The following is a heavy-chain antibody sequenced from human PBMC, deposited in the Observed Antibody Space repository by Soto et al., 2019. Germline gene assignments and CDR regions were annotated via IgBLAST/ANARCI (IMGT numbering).Heavy chain of an antibody. CDR3: ARSIAVAGLDY. Sequence: GGSLRLSCAASGFTLSTYSMHWVRQAPGKGLEWVAVISYDGNKKFYRDSVRGRFSISRDTSMHTVYLEMNSLSPEDTGVYYCARSIAVAGLDYWGQGTLVTVSS. J-gene: IGHJ4*02. CDR1: GFTLSTYS. V-gene: IGHV3-30*01. D-gene: IGHD6-19*01. CDR2: ISYDGNKK.